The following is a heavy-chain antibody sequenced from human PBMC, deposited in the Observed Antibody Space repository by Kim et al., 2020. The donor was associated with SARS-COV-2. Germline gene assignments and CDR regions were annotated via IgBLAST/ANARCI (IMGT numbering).Heavy chain of an antibody. J-gene: IGHJ5*02. CDR2: ISGSGQST. D-gene: IGHD3-16*02. CDR1: GFIFSSHA. V-gene: IGHV3-23*01. CDR3: AKEGVIVTLNWFDP. Sequence: GGSLRLSCAASGFIFSSHAMTWLRQAPGKGLEWVSSISGSGQSTYYGDSVRGRFNISRDNSKNTVFLEMNDLRAEDTARYYCAKEGVIVTLNWFDPWGQGILVTVSS.